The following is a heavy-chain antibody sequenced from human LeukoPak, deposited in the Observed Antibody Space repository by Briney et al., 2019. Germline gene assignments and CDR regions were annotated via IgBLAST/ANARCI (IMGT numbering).Heavy chain of an antibody. D-gene: IGHD5-18*01. CDR3: AWGKYSYGTAYYYYYYMDV. V-gene: IGHV1-8*01. Sequence: ASVKVSCKASGYTFTSYDINWVRQATGQGLDWMGWMNPNSSNTGYAQKFQVRVTMTNTNSISKAYMELSSLRYEDTAVYYCAWGKYSYGTAYYYYYYMDVWGKGTTVTVSS. J-gene: IGHJ6*03. CDR1: GYTFTSYD. CDR2: MNPNSSNT.